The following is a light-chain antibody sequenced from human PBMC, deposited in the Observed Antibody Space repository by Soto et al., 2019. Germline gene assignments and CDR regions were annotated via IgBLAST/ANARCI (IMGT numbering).Light chain of an antibody. V-gene: IGKV1-33*01. CDR2: DSS. CDR1: HNIDKA. Sequence: DVQLTQTSSSLSASVGDRVTITCQASHNIDKALNWFQQKPGKAPKLLISDSSHLEARVPSRFSGSGSGTDFTLTISSLEPEDFATYYCQQHNSWSLAFGRGTRLEI. CDR3: QQHNSWSLA. J-gene: IGKJ5*01.